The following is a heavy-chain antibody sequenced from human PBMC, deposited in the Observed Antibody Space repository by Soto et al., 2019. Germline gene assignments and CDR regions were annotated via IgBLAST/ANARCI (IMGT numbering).Heavy chain of an antibody. CDR2: IYSGDTI. CDR3: ARVVVVIPPGYYYAMDV. J-gene: IGHJ6*02. CDR1: GFTVSSNY. V-gene: IGHV3-66*01. Sequence: PGGSLRLSCAASGFTVSSNYMSWVRQAPGKGLEWVSVIYSGDTIYYSDSVKGRFTISRDNGKNSLFLQMNSLRDEDTAVYYCARVVVVIPPGYYYAMDVWGQGTTVTVSS. D-gene: IGHD3-22*01.